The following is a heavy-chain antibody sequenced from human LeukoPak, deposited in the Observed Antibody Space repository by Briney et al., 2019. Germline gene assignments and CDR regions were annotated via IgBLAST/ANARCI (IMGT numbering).Heavy chain of an antibody. CDR1: GYTFTGNY. J-gene: IGHJ4*02. Sequence: ASVKVSCKASGYTFTGNYMHSVRQAPAQGLEWMGRINPNSGGTNYAQKFQGRVTMTRDTSISTAYMELSRLRSDDTAVYYCASRYYYDSSGYYLDDYWGQGTLVTVSS. CDR3: ASRYYYDSSGYYLDDY. D-gene: IGHD3-22*01. V-gene: IGHV1-2*06. CDR2: INPNSGGT.